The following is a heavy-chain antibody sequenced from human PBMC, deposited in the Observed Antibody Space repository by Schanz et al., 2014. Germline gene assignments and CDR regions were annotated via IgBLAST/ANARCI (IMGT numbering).Heavy chain of an antibody. CDR1: GFTFSSYA. CDR3: AKDLGVDCGDGCFNWYFDL. D-gene: IGHD2-21*02. V-gene: IGHV3-23*01. CDR2: ISGSGGST. J-gene: IGHJ2*01. Sequence: EVQLLESGGGLVQPGGSLRLSCAASGFTFSSYAMSWVRQAPGKGLEWVSAISGSGGSTYYADSVKGRFTISRDNSRSTMYLQMRGLRADGTAVWVCAKDLGVDCGDGCFNWYFDLWGRGTLVTVSS.